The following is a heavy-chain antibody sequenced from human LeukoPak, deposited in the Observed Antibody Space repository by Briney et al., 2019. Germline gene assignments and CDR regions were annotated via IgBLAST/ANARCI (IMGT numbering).Heavy chain of an antibody. CDR3: AKDRGFSSYYFDY. J-gene: IGHJ4*02. Sequence: PGGSLRLSCAASGFTFDDYAMHWVRQAPGKGLEWVSGISWNSGSIGYADSVKGRFTISRDNDKNSLYLQMNSLRAEDTALYYCAKDRGFSSYYFDYWGQGTLVTVSS. V-gene: IGHV3-9*01. D-gene: IGHD3-3*01. CDR2: ISWNSGSI. CDR1: GFTFDDYA.